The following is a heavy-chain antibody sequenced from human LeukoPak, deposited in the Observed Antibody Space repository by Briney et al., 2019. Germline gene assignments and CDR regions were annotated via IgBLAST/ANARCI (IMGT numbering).Heavy chain of an antibody. CDR3: ARWRSSSSCFDY. CDR1: GGSISSGGYY. J-gene: IGHJ4*02. CDR2: IYHSGST. Sequence: PSETLSLTCTVSGGSISSGGYYWSWIRQPPGKGLEWIGYIYHSGSTYYNPSLKSRVTISVDRSKNQFSLKLSSVTAADTAVYYCARWRSSSSCFDYWGQGTLVTVSS. D-gene: IGHD6-6*01. V-gene: IGHV4-30-2*01.